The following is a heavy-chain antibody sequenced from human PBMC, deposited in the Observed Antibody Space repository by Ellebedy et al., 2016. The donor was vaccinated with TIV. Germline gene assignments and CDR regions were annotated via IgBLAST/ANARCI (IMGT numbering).Heavy chain of an antibody. D-gene: IGHD4-17*01. Sequence: GESLKISCAASGFSFRNYWMGWVRQAPGKGLEWVANIYQDGSEKFVVDYLKGRFTISRDNAKNSLYLQMHTLSVEDTALYYCARRGSYGDYAVQVNNWFDSWGQGTLVTV. CDR2: IYQDGSEK. CDR1: GFSFRNYW. V-gene: IGHV3-7*01. J-gene: IGHJ5*01. CDR3: ARRGSYGDYAVQVNNWFDS.